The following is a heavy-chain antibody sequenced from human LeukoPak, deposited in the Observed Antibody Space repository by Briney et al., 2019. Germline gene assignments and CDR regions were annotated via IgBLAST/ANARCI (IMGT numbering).Heavy chain of an antibody. CDR1: GFTFSSYA. D-gene: IGHD6-19*01. CDR3: ARERTSGWDAFDF. J-gene: IGHJ4*02. V-gene: IGHV3-23*01. CDR2: LSGSGDST. Sequence: GGSLRLSCAASGFTFSSYAMNWVRQAPGKGLEWVSALSGSGDSTYYADSVKGRFTISRDNSKKTLYLQMNSLRAEDTAVYYCARERTSGWDAFDFWGQGTLVTVSS.